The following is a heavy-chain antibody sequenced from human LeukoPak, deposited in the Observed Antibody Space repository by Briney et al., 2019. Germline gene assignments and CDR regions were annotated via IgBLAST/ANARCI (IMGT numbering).Heavy chain of an antibody. CDR2: MYYSGSP. CDR1: GGSVSSASNY. Sequence: SETLSLTCIVSGGSVSSASNYWRWIRQPPGKGLEGIGYMYYSGSPSYNPSLKSRVTISADTSKNQFSLKLSSVTAADTAVYYCARDPGYCSGGSCGNCDYSGQGTLVTVSS. CDR3: ARDPGYCSGGSCGNCDY. V-gene: IGHV4-61*01. D-gene: IGHD2-15*01. J-gene: IGHJ4*02.